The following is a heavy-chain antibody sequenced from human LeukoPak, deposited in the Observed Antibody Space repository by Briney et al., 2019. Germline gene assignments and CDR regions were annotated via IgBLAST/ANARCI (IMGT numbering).Heavy chain of an antibody. Sequence: SETLSLTCAVYGGSFSGYYWSWIRQPPGKGLEWIGEINHSGSTNYNPSLKSRVTISVDTSKNQFSLKLSSVTAADTAVYYCARMGVWGSYRLDYWGQGTLVTVSS. V-gene: IGHV4-34*01. D-gene: IGHD3-16*02. J-gene: IGHJ4*02. CDR3: ARMGVWGSYRLDY. CDR2: INHSGST. CDR1: GGSFSGYY.